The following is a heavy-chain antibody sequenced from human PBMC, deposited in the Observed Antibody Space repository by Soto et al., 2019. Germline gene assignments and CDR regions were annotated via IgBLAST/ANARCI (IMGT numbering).Heavy chain of an antibody. CDR1: GGSISNNDYY. Sequence: QVQLQESGPGLVKPSQTLALTCTVSGGSISNNDYYWSWIRQPPGKGLECIGYIFYSGSTYYNPSLESRITMSVDTSKNQFSLKLRSVTPADTAVYFCARAIFGVVLARYSMDVWGQGTTVTVSS. D-gene: IGHD3-3*01. CDR2: IFYSGST. V-gene: IGHV4-30-4*01. CDR3: ARAIFGVVLARYSMDV. J-gene: IGHJ6*02.